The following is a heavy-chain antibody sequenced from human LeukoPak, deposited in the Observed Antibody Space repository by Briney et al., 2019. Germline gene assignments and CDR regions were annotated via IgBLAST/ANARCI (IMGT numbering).Heavy chain of an antibody. J-gene: IGHJ4*02. CDR2: IRYDGSNT. D-gene: IGHD3-3*01. CDR1: GFTFSSYG. CDR3: AKDFDFWSGYTDY. V-gene: IGHV3-30*02. Sequence: GGSLRLSCAASGFTFSSYGIHWFRRAPGKGLEWVAVIRYDGSNTYYAASLKGRFTISRDNSKNTLYLQMNSLRAADTAVYYCAKDFDFWSGYTDYWGQGTLVTVSS.